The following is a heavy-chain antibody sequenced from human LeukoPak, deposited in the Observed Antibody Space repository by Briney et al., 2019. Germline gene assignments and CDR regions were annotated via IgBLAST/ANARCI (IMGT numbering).Heavy chain of an antibody. CDR3: AKSGGYGLIDY. D-gene: IGHD1-26*01. CDR2: INHSGST. Sequence: PSETLSLTCAVYGGSFSGYYWSWIRQPPGKGLEWIGEINHSGSTNYNPSLKSRVTISVDTSKNQFSLRLSSVTAADTAVYYCAKSGGYGLIDYWGQGTLVTVSS. J-gene: IGHJ4*02. CDR1: GGSFSGYY. V-gene: IGHV4-34*01.